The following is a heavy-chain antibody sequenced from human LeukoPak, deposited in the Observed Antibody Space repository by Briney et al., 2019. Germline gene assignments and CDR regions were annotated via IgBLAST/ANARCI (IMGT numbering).Heavy chain of an antibody. D-gene: IGHD6-13*01. CDR1: GGSFNDYY. CDR3: ARVYSSRSSYLAY. V-gene: IGHV4-34*01. CDR2: INHSGNT. Sequence: PSETLSLTCAVYGGSFNDYYWSWIRQPPGKGPEWIGEINHSGNTNYYPSLKSRVTISVDTSKNQFSLKLSSMTAADTAVYYCARVYSSRSSYLAYWGQGTLVTVSS. J-gene: IGHJ4*02.